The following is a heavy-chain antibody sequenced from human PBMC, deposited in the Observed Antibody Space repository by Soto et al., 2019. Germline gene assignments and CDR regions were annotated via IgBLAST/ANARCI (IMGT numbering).Heavy chain of an antibody. CDR2: VDSAGSGT. CDR1: GITFSGFW. Sequence: VPLVESGGGSVQPGGSLRLSCVASGITFSGFWMHWVRQVPGKGLVWVARVDSAGSGTSYADSVKGRCTISRDNAKNTLSLQMDSLRVEDTAVYYCATVFEHWGQGIPVTVSS. J-gene: IGHJ4*02. V-gene: IGHV3-74*01. CDR3: ATVFEH.